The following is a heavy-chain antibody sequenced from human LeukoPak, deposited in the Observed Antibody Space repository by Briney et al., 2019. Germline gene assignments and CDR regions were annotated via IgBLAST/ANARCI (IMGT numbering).Heavy chain of an antibody. Sequence: ASETLSLTCGVYGGSFSGYHWNWIRQPPGEGLEWIGEIYHSGSTNYNPSLKSRVTISVDKSKNQFSLKLSSVTAADAAVYYCAVRGYCSSTSCHGFDYWGQGTLVTVSS. D-gene: IGHD2-2*01. CDR2: IYHSGST. CDR3: AVRGYCSSTSCHGFDY. V-gene: IGHV4-34*01. J-gene: IGHJ4*02. CDR1: GGSFSGYH.